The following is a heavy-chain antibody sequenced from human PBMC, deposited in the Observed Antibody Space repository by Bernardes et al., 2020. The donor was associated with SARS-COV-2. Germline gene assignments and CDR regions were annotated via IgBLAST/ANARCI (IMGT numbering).Heavy chain of an antibody. V-gene: IGHV3-66*02. CDR2: IYSGGST. CDR1: GFTVSGNY. D-gene: IGHD3-10*01. J-gene: IGHJ6*02. Sequence: GGSLRLSCAASGFTVSGNYMSWVRQAPGKGLEWVSVIYSGGSTYYADSVKGRFTISRDNSKNTLYLQMNSLRAEDTAVYYCARDSALNVDYYYGMDVWGQGTTVTVSS. CDR3: ARDSALNVDYYYGMDV.